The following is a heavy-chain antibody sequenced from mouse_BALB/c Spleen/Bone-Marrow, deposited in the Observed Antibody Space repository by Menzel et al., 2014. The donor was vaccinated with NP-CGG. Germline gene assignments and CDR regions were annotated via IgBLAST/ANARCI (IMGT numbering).Heavy chain of an antibody. Sequence: VQLQQSGAELARPGASVKLSCKAPGYTFXDYYINWVKQRTGQGLEWIGEIYPGSGNTYYNEKFKGKATLTADKSSSTAYMQLSSLTSEDSAVYFCAREGDPGAWFAYWGQGTLVTVSA. CDR3: AREGDPGAWFAY. V-gene: IGHV1-77*01. J-gene: IGHJ3*01. CDR2: IYPGSGNT. D-gene: IGHD3-3*01. CDR1: GYTFXDYY.